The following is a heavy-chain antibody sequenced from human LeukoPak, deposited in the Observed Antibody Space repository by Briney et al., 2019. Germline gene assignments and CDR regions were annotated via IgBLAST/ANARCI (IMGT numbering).Heavy chain of an antibody. CDR3: ARGSLNYYASGSYYMVF. D-gene: IGHD3-10*01. CDR1: GFTFSSYA. V-gene: IGHV3-48*02. CDR2: ISSSMSIT. Sequence: PGGSLRLSCAASGFTFSSYAMSWVPQAPGEGREWVSYISSSMSITYYADSVKGRFTISRDNAKNSLYLQMNGLTDEDTAVYYCARGSLNYYASGSYYMVFWGQGTLVTVSS. J-gene: IGHJ4*02.